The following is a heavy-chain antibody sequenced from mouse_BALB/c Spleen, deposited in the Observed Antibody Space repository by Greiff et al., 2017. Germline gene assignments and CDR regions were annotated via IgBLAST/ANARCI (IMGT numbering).Heavy chain of an antibody. CDR3: AREKALDRYGFAY. CDR2: ISSGSSTI. CDR1: GFTFSSFG. J-gene: IGHJ3*01. D-gene: IGHD2-14*01. Sequence: EVNLVESGGGLVQPGGSRKLSCAASGFTFSSFGMHWVRQAPEKGLEWVAYISSGSSTIYYADTVKGRFTISRDNPKNTLFLQMTSLRSEDTAMYYCAREKALDRYGFAYWGQGTLVTVSA. V-gene: IGHV5-17*02.